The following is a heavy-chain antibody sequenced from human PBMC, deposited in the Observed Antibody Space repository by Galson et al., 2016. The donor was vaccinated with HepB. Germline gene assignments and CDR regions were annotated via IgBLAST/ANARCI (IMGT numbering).Heavy chain of an antibody. CDR1: GFTFSRYG. CDR3: AKDADFGGIDGY. D-gene: IGHD4-23*01. J-gene: IGHJ4*02. V-gene: IGHV3-30*18. Sequence: SLRLSCAASGFTFSRYGMHWVRQAPGKGLEWLSVISNDGSLYADSVKGRFTVSRDNSKNAQYLQMNSLRPEDTAVYYFAKDADFGGIDGYWGQGTLVIVSS. CDR2: ISNDGS.